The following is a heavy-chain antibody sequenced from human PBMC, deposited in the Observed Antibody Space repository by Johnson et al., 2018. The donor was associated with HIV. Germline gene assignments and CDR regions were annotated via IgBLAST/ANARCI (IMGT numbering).Heavy chain of an antibody. CDR3: ARLPSGYSRDDLDI. CDR1: GFTFNTYW. CDR2: ISYDGGSK. J-gene: IGHJ3*02. Sequence: QVQLVESGGGLVQPGGSLRLSCIASGFTFNTYWMTWVRQAPGKGLEWVAIISYDGGSKYYAASVKGRFTVSRDNSKNTLYLQINSLRPEDTAVYYCARLPSGYSRDDLDIWGQGTMVTVSS. V-gene: IGHV3-30*03. D-gene: IGHD5-18*01.